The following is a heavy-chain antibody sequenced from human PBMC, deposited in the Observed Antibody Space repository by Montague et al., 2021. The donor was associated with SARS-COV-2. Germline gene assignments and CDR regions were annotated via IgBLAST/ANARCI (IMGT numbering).Heavy chain of an antibody. D-gene: IGHD2-2*01. Sequence: SETLSLTCAVYGGSLSGYYWSWIRQPPGEGLEWIAEICHSGSTSYNPSLKSRVTISVDTSKNQFSLKLSSATAADTAVYYCARVSYRLLFVSRYYGMDVWGQGTTVTVSS. J-gene: IGHJ6*02. CDR1: GGSLSGYY. CDR3: ARVSYRLLFVSRYYGMDV. V-gene: IGHV4-34*01. CDR2: ICHSGST.